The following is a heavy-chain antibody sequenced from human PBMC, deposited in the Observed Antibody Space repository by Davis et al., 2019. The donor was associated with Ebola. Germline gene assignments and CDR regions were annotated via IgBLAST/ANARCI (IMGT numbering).Heavy chain of an antibody. CDR1: GYTVTSYG. Sequence: ASVKVSCKASGYTVTSYGISWVRQAPGQGLEWMGWISAHSDSTNYAQRVQGRVFMTKDTSTSTAYMELRSLRSDDTAVYYCARDLYTSSWYPDAFDIWGQGTMVTVSS. J-gene: IGHJ3*02. CDR2: ISAHSDST. D-gene: IGHD6-13*01. CDR3: ARDLYTSSWYPDAFDI. V-gene: IGHV1-18*01.